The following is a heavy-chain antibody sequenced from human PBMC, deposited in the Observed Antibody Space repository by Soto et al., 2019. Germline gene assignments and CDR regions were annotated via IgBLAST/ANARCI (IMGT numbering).Heavy chain of an antibody. J-gene: IGHJ5*02. D-gene: IGHD2-21*01. CDR1: GYTFTSYY. Sequence: QVQLVQSGAEVKKPGASVKVSCKASGYTFTSYYMHWVRQAPGQGLEWMGIINPSGGSTSYAQKFQGRVTMTRDTSTSTVYMELSSLRSEDTAVYYCVRRRIAGPFDPWGQGTLVTVSS. CDR3: VRRRIAGPFDP. CDR2: INPSGGST. V-gene: IGHV1-46*01.